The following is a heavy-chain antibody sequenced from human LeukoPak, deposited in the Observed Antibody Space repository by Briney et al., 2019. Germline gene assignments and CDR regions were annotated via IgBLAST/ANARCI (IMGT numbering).Heavy chain of an antibody. CDR1: GDSISSGDYY. CDR3: ARAITVLSPIGDP. V-gene: IGHV4-39*07. CDR2: LYYSGKT. Sequence: PSETLSLTCTVSGDSISSGDYYWGWIRQPPGKGLEWIGTLYYSGKTYYNPSLKSRVTISIDTSKNQFSLKLTSATAADTAVYYCARAITVLSPIGDPWGQGTLVTVSS. J-gene: IGHJ5*02. D-gene: IGHD5-12*01.